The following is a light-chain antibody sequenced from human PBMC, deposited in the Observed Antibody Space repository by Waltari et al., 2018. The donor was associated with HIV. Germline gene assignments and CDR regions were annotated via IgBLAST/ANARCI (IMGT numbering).Light chain of an antibody. Sequence: QSVLTQPPSASGTPGQRVTISCSGSSSNIGSNYVYWYQQLPGTTPKLLLYRNKHRPSGVPDRFSGSKSGTSTSLAISGLRSEDEADYYCAAWDDSLSAPVFGGGTKLTVL. J-gene: IGLJ3*02. V-gene: IGLV1-47*01. CDR1: SSNIGSNY. CDR2: RNK. CDR3: AAWDDSLSAPV.